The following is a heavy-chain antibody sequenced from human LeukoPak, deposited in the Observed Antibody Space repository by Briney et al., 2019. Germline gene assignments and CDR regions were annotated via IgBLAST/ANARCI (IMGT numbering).Heavy chain of an antibody. CDR3: TGLGELSLS. CDR2: IKSKTDGGTT. CDR1: FXFXKAX. J-gene: IGHJ4*02. D-gene: IGHD3-16*02. Sequence: FXFXKAXRSGVGQAPGKGVEWVGRIKSKTDGGTTDYAAPVKGTFTISRDDSKNTLYLQMNSLKTEDTAVYYCTGLGELSLSWGQGTLVTVSS. V-gene: IGHV3-15*01.